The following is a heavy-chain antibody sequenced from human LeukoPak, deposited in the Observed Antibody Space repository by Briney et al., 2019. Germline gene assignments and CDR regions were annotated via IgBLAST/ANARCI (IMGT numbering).Heavy chain of an antibody. V-gene: IGHV3-74*01. CDR1: RFTFSSYW. CDR3: AALDHGHDY. CDR2: INSDGSSI. J-gene: IGHJ4*02. Sequence: PGGSLRLSCAASRFTFSSYWMHWLRQAPGKGLVWVSRINSDGSSIAYADSVRGRFTISRDNAKNTLYLEMNSLRAEDTAVYYCAALDHGHDYWGQGTLVIVSS.